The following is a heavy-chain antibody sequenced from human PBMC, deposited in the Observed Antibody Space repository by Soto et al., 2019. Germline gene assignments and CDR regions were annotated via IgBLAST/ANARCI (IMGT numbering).Heavy chain of an antibody. V-gene: IGHV4-59*01. CDR1: GGSISTYY. D-gene: IGHD3-3*01. CDR3: VRKINYDLYNYYGLDV. Sequence: PSETLSLTCTVSGGSISTYYWSWIRQSPGKGLEWIGYVHYSGSTNYNPSLKSRVTMSADTSKNQFSLKVSSVTAADTAVYYCVRKINYDLYNYYGLDVWGQGTTVTVSS. J-gene: IGHJ6*02. CDR2: VHYSGST.